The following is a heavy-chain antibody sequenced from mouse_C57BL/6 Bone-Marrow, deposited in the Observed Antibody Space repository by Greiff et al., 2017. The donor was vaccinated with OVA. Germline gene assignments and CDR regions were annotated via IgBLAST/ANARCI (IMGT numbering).Heavy chain of an antibody. J-gene: IGHJ4*01. CDR2: ISNLAYSI. CDR1: GFTFSDYG. V-gene: IGHV5-15*01. Sequence: EVHLVESGGGLVQPGGSLKLSCAASGFTFSDYGMAWVRQAPRKGPEWVAFISNLAYSIYYADTVTGRFTISRENAKNTLYLEMSSLRSEDTAMYYCARRWGMDYWGQGTSVTVSS. CDR3: ARRWGMDY.